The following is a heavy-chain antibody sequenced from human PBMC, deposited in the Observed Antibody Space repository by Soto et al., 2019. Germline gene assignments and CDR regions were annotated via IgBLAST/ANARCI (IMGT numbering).Heavy chain of an antibody. CDR2: IKTKSDGGTP. CDR3: STGPVTHHYYFYDMDV. V-gene: IGHV3-15*01. Sequence: PGGSLGPCCSASGFRFGNAWMSWVRKAAGESLEWVGRIKTKSDGGTPHYAAPVEGRFTISRDDSRNTLYLQMTSLNMDDTAVYYCSTGPVTHHYYFYDMDVWGQGTSVTV. CDR1: GFRFGNAW. J-gene: IGHJ6*01. D-gene: IGHD4-4*01.